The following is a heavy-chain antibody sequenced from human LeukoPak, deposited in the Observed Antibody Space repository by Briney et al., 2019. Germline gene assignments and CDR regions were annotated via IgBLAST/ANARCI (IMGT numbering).Heavy chain of an antibody. CDR2: INHSGST. CDR3: ARGSPLSSMIVVVDDAFDI. J-gene: IGHJ3*02. V-gene: IGHV4-34*01. CDR1: GGSFSGYY. D-gene: IGHD3-22*01. Sequence: SSETLSLTCAVYGGSFSGYYWNWIRQPPGKGLEWIGEINHSGSTNYNPSLKSRVTISVDTSKNQFSLKLNSVTAADTAVYYCARGSPLSSMIVVVDDAFDIWGQGTMVTVSS.